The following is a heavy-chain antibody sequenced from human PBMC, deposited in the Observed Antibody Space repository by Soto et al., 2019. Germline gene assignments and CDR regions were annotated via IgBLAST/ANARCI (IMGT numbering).Heavy chain of an antibody. J-gene: IGHJ4*02. V-gene: IGHV3-33*01. D-gene: IGHD6-13*01. Sequence: QVQLVESGGGVVQPGRSLRLSCAASGFTFSSYGMHWVRQAPGKGLEWVAGIWYDGSNKYYADSVKGRFTISRDNSKNTLYLKMNSLRAEDTAVYYCARQPAEDIAAVTFDYWGQGTLVTVSS. CDR1: GFTFSSYG. CDR2: IWYDGSNK. CDR3: ARQPAEDIAAVTFDY.